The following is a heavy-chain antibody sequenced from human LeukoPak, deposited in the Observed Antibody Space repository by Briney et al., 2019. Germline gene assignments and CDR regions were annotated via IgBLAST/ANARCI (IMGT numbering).Heavy chain of an antibody. Sequence: ASVKVSCKASGYTFTTYHISWVRQAPGQGLEWMGWINTNTGNPTYAQGFTGRFVFSLDTSVSTAYLQISSLKAEDTAVYYCARADVGLIAAAGTEGAFDIWGQGTMVTVSS. CDR3: ARADVGLIAAAGTEGAFDI. J-gene: IGHJ3*02. CDR1: GYTFTTYH. V-gene: IGHV7-4-1*02. D-gene: IGHD6-13*01. CDR2: INTNTGNP.